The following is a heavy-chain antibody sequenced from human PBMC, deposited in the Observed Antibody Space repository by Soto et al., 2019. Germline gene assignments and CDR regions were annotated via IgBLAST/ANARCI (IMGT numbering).Heavy chain of an antibody. D-gene: IGHD2-8*01. Sequence: PSETLSLTCTVSGDSIGTTHSYWAWIRQSPGKGLEWIGNIHYRGSTYYMPSLRSRVTLSVDTSKNQFSLRLTSVTAEDTAVYYCARHEGNGNVWPFDYWGQGIRGTVSS. CDR1: GDSIGTTHSY. J-gene: IGHJ4*02. CDR2: IHYRGST. V-gene: IGHV4-39*01. CDR3: ARHEGNGNVWPFDY.